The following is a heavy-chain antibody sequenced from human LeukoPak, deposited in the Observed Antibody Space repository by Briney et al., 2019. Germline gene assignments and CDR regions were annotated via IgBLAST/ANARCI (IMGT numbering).Heavy chain of an antibody. CDR1: GYTFTNYT. V-gene: IGHV7-4-1*02. Sequence: ASVKVSCKASGYTFTNYTLNWVRQAPGQGLEWMGWIDTNTGNPTYAQGFTGRFVFSLDTSVSTAYLQISSLKAEDTAVYYCARVSSYYFDYWGQGTLVTVSS. CDR2: IDTNTGNP. J-gene: IGHJ4*02. CDR3: ARVSSYYFDY.